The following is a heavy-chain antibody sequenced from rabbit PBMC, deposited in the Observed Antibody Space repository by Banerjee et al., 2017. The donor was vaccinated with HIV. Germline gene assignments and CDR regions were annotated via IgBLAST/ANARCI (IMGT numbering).Heavy chain of an antibody. CDR2: IDTGSSGFT. D-gene: IGHD4-1*01. CDR3: ARDLPGVIGWNFGW. J-gene: IGHJ3*01. V-gene: IGHV1S45*01. CDR1: GVSLNDKDV. Sequence: EQLEESGGGLVKPEGSLTLTCKASGVSLNDKDVMCWVRQAPGKGLEWIACIDTGSSGFTYSASWAKGRFTISKTSSTTVTLQMTSLTAADTATYFCARDLPGVIGWNFGWWGQGTLVTVS.